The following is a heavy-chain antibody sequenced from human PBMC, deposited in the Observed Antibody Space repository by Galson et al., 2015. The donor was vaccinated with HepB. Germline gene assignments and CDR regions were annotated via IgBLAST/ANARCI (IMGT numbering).Heavy chain of an antibody. D-gene: IGHD3-16*02. CDR3: AGEYYDYVWGSYRQYYFDY. V-gene: IGHV1-3*01. Sequence: SVKVSCKASGYTFTSYAMHWVRQAPGQRLEWMGWINAGNGNTKYAQKFQGRVTITRDTSASTAYMELSSLRSEDTAVYYCAGEYYDYVWGSYRQYYFDYWGQGTLVTVSS. J-gene: IGHJ4*02. CDR1: GYTFTSYA. CDR2: INAGNGNT.